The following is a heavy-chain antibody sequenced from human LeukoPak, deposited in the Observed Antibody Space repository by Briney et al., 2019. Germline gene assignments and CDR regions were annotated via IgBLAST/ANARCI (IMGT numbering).Heavy chain of an antibody. J-gene: IGHJ4*02. CDR1: GFTFSSYS. V-gene: IGHV3-21*01. CDR3: ARVKSVPAARDSSLGIDY. Sequence: GGSLRPSCTASGFTFSSYSMNWVRQAPGKGLEWVSSITGISTYMYYTDSVKGRLTISRDNAKNSLYLQMNSLRAEDTAVYYCARVKSVPAARDSSLGIDYWGQGTLVTVSS. D-gene: IGHD2-2*01. CDR2: ITGISTYM.